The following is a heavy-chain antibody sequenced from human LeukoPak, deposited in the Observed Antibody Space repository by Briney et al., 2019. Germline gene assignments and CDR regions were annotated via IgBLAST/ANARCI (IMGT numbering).Heavy chain of an antibody. D-gene: IGHD3-22*01. CDR2: INPNSGGT. J-gene: IGHJ4*02. V-gene: IGHV1-2*02. CDR1: GYTLTGYY. CDR3: ARHGGSYYYDSSGYRV. Sequence: ASVKVSCKASGYTLTGYYLHWVRQAPGQGLEWMGWINPNSGGTNYAPSFQGRVTMTRDTSISTAYMDLSSLRSDDTAVYYCARHGGSYYYDSSGYRVWGQGTLVTVSS.